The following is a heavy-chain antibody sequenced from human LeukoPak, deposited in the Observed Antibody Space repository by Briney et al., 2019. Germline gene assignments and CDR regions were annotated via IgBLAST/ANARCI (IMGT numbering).Heavy chain of an antibody. CDR3: ARGASPKDAVFFDY. Sequence: QTLSLTCSVSGVSITSGSYYWGWIRQSAGKGLEWIGRVHSSGDIYHNAAFRSRAAVSGDASKNQFSLQLNSVTAADAAVYYCARGASPKDAVFFDYWGQGALITVSS. J-gene: IGHJ4*02. CDR1: GVSITSGSYY. D-gene: IGHD3-16*01. CDR2: VHSSGDI. V-gene: IGHV4-61*02.